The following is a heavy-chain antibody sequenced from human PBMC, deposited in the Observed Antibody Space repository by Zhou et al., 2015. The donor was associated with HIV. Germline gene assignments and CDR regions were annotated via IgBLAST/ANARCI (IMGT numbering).Heavy chain of an antibody. D-gene: IGHD3-10*01. CDR3: ARGEITMVRLPDNYYYALDV. CDR1: GYTFTGYK. CDR2: IRPNNGDT. J-gene: IGHJ6*02. Sequence: QAQLVQSGPEVKKPGASVKVSCKASGYTFTGYKIHWVRQAPGQGLDWMGWIRPNNGDTTYAQKFQDRVTMTSDRSLRTVSLELSKLRSDDTAVYYCARGEITMVRLPDNYYYALDVWGQGTTVIVSS. V-gene: IGHV1-2*02.